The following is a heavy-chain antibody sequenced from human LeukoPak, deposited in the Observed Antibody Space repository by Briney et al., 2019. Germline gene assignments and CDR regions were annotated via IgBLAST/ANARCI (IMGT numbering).Heavy chain of an antibody. CDR2: IRYDGSNK. V-gene: IGHV3-30*02. Sequence: QPGGSLRLSCAASGFTFSSYGMHWVRQAPGKGLEWVAFIRYDGSNKYYADSVKGRFTISRDNSKNTLYLQMNSLRAEDTAVYYCAKGRCSSTSCRFDYWGQGTLVTVSS. D-gene: IGHD2-2*01. CDR3: AKGRCSSTSCRFDY. CDR1: GFTFSSYG. J-gene: IGHJ4*02.